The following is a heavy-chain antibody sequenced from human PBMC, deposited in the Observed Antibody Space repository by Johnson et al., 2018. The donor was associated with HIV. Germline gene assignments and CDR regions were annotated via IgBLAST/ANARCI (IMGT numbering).Heavy chain of an antibody. CDR3: ARAGLTYYYDSSGYYWGAFDI. Sequence: VQLVESGGGLVQPGGSLRLSCAASGFTFSSYWMSWVRQAPGQGLEWVANIKQDGSEKYYVDSMKGRFTISRDNAKNSLYLQMNSLRAEDTAVYYCARAGLTYYYDSSGYYWGAFDIWGQGTMVTVSS. J-gene: IGHJ3*02. CDR2: IKQDGSEK. V-gene: IGHV3-7*01. D-gene: IGHD3-22*01. CDR1: GFTFSSYW.